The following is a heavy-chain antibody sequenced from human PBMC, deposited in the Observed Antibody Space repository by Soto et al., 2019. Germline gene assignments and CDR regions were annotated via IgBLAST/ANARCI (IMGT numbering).Heavy chain of an antibody. CDR3: ASITTGGNYYYYGMDV. D-gene: IGHD1-20*01. V-gene: IGHV1-69*06. Sequence: SVKVSCKASGGTFSSYAISWVRQAPGQGLEWMGGIIPIFGTANYAQKFQGRVTITADKSTSTAYMELSSLRSEDTAVYYCASITTGGNYYYYGMDVWGQGTTVTVSS. J-gene: IGHJ6*02. CDR1: GGTFSSYA. CDR2: IIPIFGTA.